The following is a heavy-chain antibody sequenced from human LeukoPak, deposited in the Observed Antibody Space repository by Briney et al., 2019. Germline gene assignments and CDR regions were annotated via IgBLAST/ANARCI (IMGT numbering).Heavy chain of an antibody. J-gene: IGHJ5*02. Sequence: GESLKISCKGSGYSFTSYWIGWVRQMPGKGLEWMGITYPGDSDTRYSPSFQGQVTISADKSISTAYLQWSSLKASDTAMYYCARALVVVPAAMSGSRVGSWFDPWGQGTLVTVSS. CDR2: TYPGDSDT. D-gene: IGHD2-2*01. CDR3: ARALVVVPAAMSGSRVGSWFDP. V-gene: IGHV5-51*01. CDR1: GYSFTSYW.